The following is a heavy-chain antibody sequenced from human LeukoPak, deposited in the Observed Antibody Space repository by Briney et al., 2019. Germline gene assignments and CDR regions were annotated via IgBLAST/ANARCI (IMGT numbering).Heavy chain of an antibody. CDR1: GYTFTGYY. V-gene: IGHV1-2*02. Sequence: ASVKVSCKASGYTFTGYYMHWVRQAPGQGLEWMGWINPNSGGTNYAQKFQGRVTMTRDTSISTAYMELSRLRSDDTAVYYCAREMPRGVVVACNWFDPWGQGTLVTVSS. CDR3: AREMPRGVVVACNWFDP. J-gene: IGHJ5*02. D-gene: IGHD3-16*02. CDR2: INPNSGGT.